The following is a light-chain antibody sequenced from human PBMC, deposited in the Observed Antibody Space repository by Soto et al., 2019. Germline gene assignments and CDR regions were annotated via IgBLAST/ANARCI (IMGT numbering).Light chain of an antibody. V-gene: IGKV1-5*01. J-gene: IGKJ5*01. CDR2: DAS. Sequence: GDRVTITCRASQSVTRKLAWYQQKPGKAPKLLIFDASTLKSGVPSRFSGSGSATEFTLTISSLQPDDFATYYCQHYKSYSISFCQGTRLEIK. CDR3: QHYKSYSIS. CDR1: QSVTRK.